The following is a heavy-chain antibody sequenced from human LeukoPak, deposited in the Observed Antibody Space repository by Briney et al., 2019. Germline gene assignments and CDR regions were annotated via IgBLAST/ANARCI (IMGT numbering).Heavy chain of an antibody. CDR2: ISGDGGRT. V-gene: IGHV3-23*01. J-gene: IGHJ4*02. CDR3: AKDFGRNLGGPGY. Sequence: GGSLRLSCAASGFTFSTYTMAWVRQAPGGGLEWVSGISGDGGRTYYADSVKGRFAISRDDSKSTLYLQMNSLRGEDTAVYYCAKDFGRNLGGPGYWGRGTLVIVSS. CDR1: GFTFSTYT. D-gene: IGHD3-10*01.